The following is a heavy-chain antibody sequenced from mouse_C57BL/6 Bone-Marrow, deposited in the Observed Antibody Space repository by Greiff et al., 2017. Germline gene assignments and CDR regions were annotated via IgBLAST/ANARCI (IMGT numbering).Heavy chain of an antibody. CDR3: ARGRQLLYCDD. CDR2: ISDGGSYT. V-gene: IGHV5-4*01. D-gene: IGHD4-1*02. Sequence: EVQGVESGGGLVKPGGSLKLSCAASGFTFSSYAMSWVRQTPETRLEWVATISDGGSYTYYPDNVQGRFTISRDNAKNNLYLQMSHLNAEDTAMDYCARGRQLLYCDDWGQGTTLTVSS. CDR1: GFTFSSYA. J-gene: IGHJ2*01.